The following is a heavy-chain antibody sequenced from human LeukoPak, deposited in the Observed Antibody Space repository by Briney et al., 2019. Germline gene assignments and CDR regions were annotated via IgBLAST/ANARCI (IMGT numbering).Heavy chain of an antibody. CDR1: GGSISPYY. D-gene: IGHD5/OR15-5a*01. J-gene: IGHJ4*02. CDR2: IFYSGST. Sequence: SETLSLTCTVSGGSISPYYWSWFRQPPGKDLEWIAFIFYSGSTHYNPSLTSRVTISVDTSKNQFSLKLTSVTAADTAVYYCARHSVASPHYFDYWGQGALVTVSS. V-gene: IGHV4-59*08. CDR3: ARHSVASPHYFDY.